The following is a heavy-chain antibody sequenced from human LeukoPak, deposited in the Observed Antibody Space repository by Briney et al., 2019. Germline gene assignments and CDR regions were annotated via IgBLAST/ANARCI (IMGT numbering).Heavy chain of an antibody. CDR1: GFTFDEYG. J-gene: IGHJ4*02. CDR3: ARARPYYYDSRLAFFDY. V-gene: IGHV3-20*04. CDR2: INWNGGRT. Sequence: PGGSRRLSCAASGFTFDEYGMSWVRQVSGKGLEWGSGINWNGGRTDYADSVKGRFTISRDNAKNSLYLQMNSLRAEDTALYYCARARPYYYDSRLAFFDYWGQGTLVTVSS. D-gene: IGHD3-22*01.